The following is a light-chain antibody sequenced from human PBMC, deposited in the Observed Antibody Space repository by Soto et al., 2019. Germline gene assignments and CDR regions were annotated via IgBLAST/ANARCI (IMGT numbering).Light chain of an antibody. CDR3: QAWDSGTV. Sequence: SYELTQPPSVSVSPGQTASITCSGDKLGDKNAYWYQQKPGQSPVVVIYQDSKRPSGIPERFSGSNSGNTATLTISGTQAVDEADYYCQAWDSGTVFGGGTKLTVL. CDR2: QDS. J-gene: IGLJ3*02. CDR1: KLGDKN. V-gene: IGLV3-1*01.